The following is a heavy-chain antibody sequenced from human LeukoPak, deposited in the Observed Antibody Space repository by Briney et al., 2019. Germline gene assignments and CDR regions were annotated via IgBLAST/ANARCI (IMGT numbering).Heavy chain of an antibody. D-gene: IGHD2/OR15-2a*01. CDR1: GFTFSSYE. J-gene: IGHJ4*02. CDR2: ISSSGSTI. V-gene: IGHV3-48*03. Sequence: PGGSLRLSCAASGFTFSSYEMNWVRQAPGKGLEWVSYISSSGSTIYYADSVKGRFTISRDNAKNSLYLQMNSMRAEDTAVYFCARDYVYAFDYWGQGTLVTVSS. CDR3: ARDYVYAFDY.